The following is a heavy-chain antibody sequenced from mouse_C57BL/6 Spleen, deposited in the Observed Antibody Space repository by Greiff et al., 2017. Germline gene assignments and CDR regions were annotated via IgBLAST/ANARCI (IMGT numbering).Heavy chain of an antibody. D-gene: IGHD1-3*01. CDR1: GYTFTSYW. J-gene: IGHJ3*01. V-gene: IGHV1-74*01. Sequence: QVQLQQSGAELVKPGASVKVSCKASGYTFTSYWMHWVKQRPGQGLEWIGRIHPSDSDTNYNQKFKGKATLTVDKSSSTAYMQLSSLTSEDSAVYYCAIDEVGRPWFAYWGQGTLVTVSA. CDR3: AIDEVGRPWFAY. CDR2: IHPSDSDT.